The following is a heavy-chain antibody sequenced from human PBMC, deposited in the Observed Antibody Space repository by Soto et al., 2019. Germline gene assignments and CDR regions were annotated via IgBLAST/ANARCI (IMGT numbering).Heavy chain of an antibody. CDR2: IYYSGST. D-gene: IGHD3-22*01. Sequence: SETLSLSCTVSAGSISSGDYYWSWIRQPPGKGLEWIGYIYYSGSTYYNPSLKSRVTISGDTSKNQFSLKLSFVTAGGTAVYNGARAGYYDNFDYWGQGTLVTVSS. V-gene: IGHV4-30-4*01. CDR1: AGSISSGDYY. J-gene: IGHJ4*02. CDR3: ARAGYYDNFDY.